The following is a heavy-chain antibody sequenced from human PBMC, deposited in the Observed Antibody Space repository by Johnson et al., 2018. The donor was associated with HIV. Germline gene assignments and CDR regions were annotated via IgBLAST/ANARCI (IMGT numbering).Heavy chain of an antibody. CDR1: GFPFSSYA. D-gene: IGHD6-19*01. CDR2: ISEDGSNT. CDR3: VKLPVAPSYGAFDI. V-gene: IGHV3-30-3*02. J-gene: IGHJ3*02. Sequence: QVPPVESGGGVVQPGRSLRVSCAASGFPFSSYAMHWVRQAPGTGLEWVAVISEDGSNTYYADSVKGRITISSDNSKNTMYLQMNSLRAEDTAVYYCVKLPVAPSYGAFDIWGQGTMVTVSS.